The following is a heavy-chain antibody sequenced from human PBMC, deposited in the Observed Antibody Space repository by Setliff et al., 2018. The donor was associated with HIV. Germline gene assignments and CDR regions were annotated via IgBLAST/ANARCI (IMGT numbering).Heavy chain of an antibody. D-gene: IGHD3-10*01. Sequence: GGSLRLSCATSGFTFSNYGMHWVRQAPGKGLEWVALIWNDGSKKYYVDSVKGRFTISRDNSTSTVYMGLSSLTSEDTAVYYCAREAYYSGSGNYPYNWGQGTLVTVSS. CDR2: IWNDGSKK. V-gene: IGHV3-30*02. CDR1: GFTFSNYG. CDR3: AREAYYSGSGNYPYN. J-gene: IGHJ4*02.